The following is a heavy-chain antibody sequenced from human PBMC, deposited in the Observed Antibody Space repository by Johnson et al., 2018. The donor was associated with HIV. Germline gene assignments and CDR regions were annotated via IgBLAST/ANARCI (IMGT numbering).Heavy chain of an antibody. J-gene: IGHJ3*02. CDR3: ARVDPIGGSPWGNDAFDI. CDR2: ISYDGRNK. CDR1: GFTFSRHA. V-gene: IGHV3-30*14. Sequence: QMLLVESGGGVVQPGRSLRLSCAASGFTFSRHAMHWVRQAPGKGLEWVALISYDGRNKYYADSVKGRFTISRDNSKNTLYLQMNSLRAEDTAVYYCARVDPIGGSPWGNDAFDIWGQGTMVTVSS. D-gene: IGHD2-15*01.